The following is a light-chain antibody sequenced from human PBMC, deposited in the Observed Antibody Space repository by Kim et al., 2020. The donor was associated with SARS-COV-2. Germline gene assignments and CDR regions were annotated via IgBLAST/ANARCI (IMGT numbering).Light chain of an antibody. V-gene: IGLV3-19*01. J-gene: IGLJ1*01. Sequence: SSELTQDPDVSVALGQTVRITCQGDSLRKYSASWYQQKPGQAPLLVISRENNRPSGIPGRISGSSAGDTATLSISGAQPEDEADYYCLSRDISGEQYVFGTGTQLTVL. CDR3: LSRDISGEQYV. CDR1: SLRKYS. CDR2: REN.